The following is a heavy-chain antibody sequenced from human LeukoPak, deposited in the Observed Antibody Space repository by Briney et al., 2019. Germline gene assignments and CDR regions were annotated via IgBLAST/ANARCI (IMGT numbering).Heavy chain of an antibody. J-gene: IGHJ4*02. D-gene: IGHD2-8*02. CDR2: IFPSGGEI. Sequence: GGSLRLSCAASGFTLSTFAMIWVRQPPGKWLEWVSSIFPSGGEIHYADSVRGRFTISRDNSKSTLSLQMNSLGAEDTAIYYCATYRQVLLPFESWGQGTLVTVSS. CDR1: GFTLSTFA. V-gene: IGHV3-23*01. CDR3: ATYRQVLLPFES.